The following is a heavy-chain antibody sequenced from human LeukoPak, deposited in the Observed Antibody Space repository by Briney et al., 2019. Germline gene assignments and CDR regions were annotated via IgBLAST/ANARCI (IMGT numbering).Heavy chain of an antibody. Sequence: ASVKVSCKASGYTFTSYYMYWVRQAPGEGLEWMGIINPSGGSTSYAQKFQGRVTMTRDMSTSTVYMELSSLRSEDTAVYYCARDYNWNDGRNWFDPWGQGTLVTVSS. J-gene: IGHJ5*02. D-gene: IGHD1-20*01. CDR3: ARDYNWNDGRNWFDP. CDR1: GYTFTSYY. CDR2: INPSGGST. V-gene: IGHV1-46*01.